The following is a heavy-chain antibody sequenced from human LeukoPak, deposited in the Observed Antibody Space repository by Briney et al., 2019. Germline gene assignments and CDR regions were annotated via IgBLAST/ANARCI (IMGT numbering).Heavy chain of an antibody. D-gene: IGHD3-10*01. CDR3: ARDEPMGSY. J-gene: IGHJ4*02. CDR2: ISSGASYT. Sequence: GGSLRLSCAASGFTFSEHYMSWIRQAPGKGLEWISYISSGASYTSYADSVKGRFTISRDNAKNSLYLEMNSLRAEDTAVYYCARDEPMGSYWGQGTLVTVSS. CDR1: GFTFSEHY. V-gene: IGHV3-11*06.